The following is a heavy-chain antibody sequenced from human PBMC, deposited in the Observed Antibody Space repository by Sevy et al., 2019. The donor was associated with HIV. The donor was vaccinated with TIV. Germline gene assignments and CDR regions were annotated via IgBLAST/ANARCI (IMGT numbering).Heavy chain of an antibody. Sequence: GGCLRLSCAASGFSFSSYGMHWVRQAPGKGLEWMSYIQYDGSNKDYADSVKGRFTISRDNSKNTLYPQMNSLRVEDTAVFYCVKEGGGEGGDHWGQGTLVTVSS. D-gene: IGHD2-21*01. CDR3: VKEGGGEGGDH. CDR1: GFSFSSYG. J-gene: IGHJ4*02. V-gene: IGHV3-30*02. CDR2: IQYDGSNK.